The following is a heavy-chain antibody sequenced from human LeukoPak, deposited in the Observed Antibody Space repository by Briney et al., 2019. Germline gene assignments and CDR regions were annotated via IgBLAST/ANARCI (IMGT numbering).Heavy chain of an antibody. V-gene: IGHV3-48*01. CDR2: ISSNTRAI. J-gene: IGHJ4*02. CDR1: RFTFSSYN. CDR3: ARDVLEDTQ. Sequence: GGSLRLSCAASRFTFSSYNMNWVRQAPGKGLEWVSYISSNTRAIHYADSVKGRFTISRDNAKNSLYLQMNSLRAEDTAVYYCARDVLEDTQWGQGTLVTVSS. D-gene: IGHD2-15*01.